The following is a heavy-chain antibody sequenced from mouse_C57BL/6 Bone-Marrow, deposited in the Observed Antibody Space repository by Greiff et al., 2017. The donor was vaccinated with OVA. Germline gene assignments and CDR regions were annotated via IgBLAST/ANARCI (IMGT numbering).Heavy chain of an antibody. CDR1: GYTFTSYW. CDR2: IHPNSGST. J-gene: IGHJ2*01. D-gene: IGHD1-1*01. CDR3: ARSVVATPYYFDY. Sequence: VQLQQPGAELVKPGASVTLSCKASGYTFTSYWMHWVKQRPGQGLEWIGMIHPNSGSTNYNEKFKSKATLTVDKSSSTAYMQLSSLTSEASAVYYCARSVVATPYYFDYWGQGTTLTVSS. V-gene: IGHV1-64*01.